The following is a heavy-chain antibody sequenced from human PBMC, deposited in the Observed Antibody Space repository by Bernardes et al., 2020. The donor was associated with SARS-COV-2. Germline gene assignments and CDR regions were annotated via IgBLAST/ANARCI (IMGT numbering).Heavy chain of an antibody. D-gene: IGHD5-18*01. Sequence: GGSLRLSCAASGFTFSSYAMHWVRQAPGKGLEWVAVISYDGSNKYYADSVKGRFTISRDNSKNTLYLQMNSLRAEDTAVYYCARDRGLGDTAMAMGGFDYWGQGTLVTVSS. CDR3: ARDRGLGDTAMAMGGFDY. CDR2: ISYDGSNK. J-gene: IGHJ4*02. CDR1: GFTFSSYA. V-gene: IGHV3-30-3*01.